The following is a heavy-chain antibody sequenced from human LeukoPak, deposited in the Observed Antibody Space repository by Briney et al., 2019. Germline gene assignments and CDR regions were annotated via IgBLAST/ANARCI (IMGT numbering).Heavy chain of an antibody. J-gene: IGHJ4*02. CDR3: ARDFTYEGFGKI. CDR2: ISWDGGST. V-gene: IGHV3-43D*03. Sequence: PGGSLRLSCAASGFTFDDYAMHWVRQAPGKGLEWVSLISWDGGSTYYADSVKGRFTISRDNAKNSLYLQMNSLRAEDTAVYYCARDFTYEGFGKIWGQGTLVTVSS. D-gene: IGHD3-10*01. CDR1: GFTFDDYA.